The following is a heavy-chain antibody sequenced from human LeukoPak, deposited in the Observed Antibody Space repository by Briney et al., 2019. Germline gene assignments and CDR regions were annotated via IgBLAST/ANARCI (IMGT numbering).Heavy chain of an antibody. CDR2: IYPGDSDT. Sequence: GESLKISCKGSGYSFTSYWIGWVRQMPGKGLEWMGIIYPGDSDTRYSPSSQGQVTFSADKSISTVYLQWSSLKASDTAMYYCARAPGEGVTDFDYWGQGTLVTVSS. V-gene: IGHV5-51*01. J-gene: IGHJ4*02. CDR1: GYSFTSYW. CDR3: ARAPGEGVTDFDY. D-gene: IGHD3-10*01.